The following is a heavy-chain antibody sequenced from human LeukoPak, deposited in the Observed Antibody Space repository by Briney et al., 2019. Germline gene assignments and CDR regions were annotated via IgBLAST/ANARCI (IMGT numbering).Heavy chain of an antibody. V-gene: IGHV4-61*02. CDR1: GGSISSGSYY. CDR3: ARQYSYGALLDY. J-gene: IGHJ4*02. D-gene: IGHD5-18*01. Sequence: SETLSLTCTVSGGSISSGSYYWSWIRQPAGKGLEWIGRIYTSGSTNYNPSLKSRVTISVDTSKNQFSPKLSSVTAADTAVYYCARQYSYGALLDYWGQGTLVTVSS. CDR2: IYTSGST.